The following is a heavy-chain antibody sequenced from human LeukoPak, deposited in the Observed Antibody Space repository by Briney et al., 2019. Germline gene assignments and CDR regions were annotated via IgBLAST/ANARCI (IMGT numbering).Heavy chain of an antibody. CDR1: GFTFSNYD. CDR3: ARDPGGVVYFDY. V-gene: IGHV3-33*01. Sequence: GGSLRLSCAVSGFTFSNYDMHWVRQAPGKGLEWVAVIWYDGSNKYYADSVKGRFTISRDNSKKTLYLQINTLRAEDTAVYYCARDPGGVVYFDYWGKGTLVTVSS. CDR2: IWYDGSNK. D-gene: IGHD2-8*01. J-gene: IGHJ4*02.